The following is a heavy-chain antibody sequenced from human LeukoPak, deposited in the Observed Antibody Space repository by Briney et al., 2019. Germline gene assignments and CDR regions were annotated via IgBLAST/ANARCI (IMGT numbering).Heavy chain of an antibody. D-gene: IGHD5-24*01. V-gene: IGHV4-4*09. CDR3: ARRSRDGYFLDS. J-gene: IGHJ4*02. Sequence: PSETLSLTCIVSGGSMSGYYWSWIRQPPGKGLEWIGHTFSSGGTTYNPSLKSRVTISVDTSRSQFSLNLSAVTAADTAVYYCARRSRDGYFLDSWGQGTLVTVSS. CDR1: GGSMSGYY. CDR2: TFSSGGT.